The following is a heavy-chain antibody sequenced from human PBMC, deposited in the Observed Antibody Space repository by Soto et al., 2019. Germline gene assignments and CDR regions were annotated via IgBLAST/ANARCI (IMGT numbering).Heavy chain of an antibody. J-gene: IGHJ4*02. CDR2: IIPILGIA. D-gene: IGHD2-2*01. Sequence: SVKVSCKASGCTFSSYTISWVRQAPGQGLEWMGRIIPILGIANYAQKFQGRVTITTDKSTSTAYMELSSLRSEDTAVYYCARDLSGCRSSNCVSAGFDYWGQGTLVTVSS. V-gene: IGHV1-69*04. CDR1: GCTFSSYT. CDR3: ARDLSGCRSSNCVSAGFDY.